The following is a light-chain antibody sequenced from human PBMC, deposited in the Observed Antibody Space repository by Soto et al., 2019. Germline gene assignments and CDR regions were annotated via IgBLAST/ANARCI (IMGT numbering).Light chain of an antibody. CDR2: DVT. V-gene: IGLV2-11*01. CDR3: CSYADGHFHYI. Sequence: QSALTQPRSVSGSPGQSVTVSCTGTSSDVGGYNYVSWYRQYPGEAPKLLIYDVTERLSGVPDRFSGSKSGNTASLTISGLQAEEEADYYCCSYADGHFHYIIGTGTKVTVL. CDR1: SSDVGGYNY. J-gene: IGLJ1*01.